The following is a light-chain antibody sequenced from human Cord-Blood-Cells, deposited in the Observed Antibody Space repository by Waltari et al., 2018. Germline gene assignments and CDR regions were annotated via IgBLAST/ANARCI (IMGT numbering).Light chain of an antibody. CDR3: QQYNSYSPYT. CDR2: DAS. V-gene: IGKV1-5*01. CDR1: QSISSW. J-gene: IGKJ2*01. Sequence: DFQMTPSPSTLSASVGDRVTITCRASQSISSWLAWYQQKPGKAPKLLIYDASSLESGVPAMFISSGAGTEVTLTISCLQPDDFATYYCQQYNSYSPYTFGQGTKLAIK.